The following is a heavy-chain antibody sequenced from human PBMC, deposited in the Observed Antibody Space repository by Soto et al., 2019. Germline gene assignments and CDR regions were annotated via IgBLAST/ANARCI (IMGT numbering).Heavy chain of an antibody. V-gene: IGHV3-7*03. D-gene: IGHD4-17*01. Sequence: EMQLVESGGGLVQPGGSLRLSCAGSGLTLRNDWLSWVRQAPGKGREWVANINQDGSERYYVDSVRGRFTISRDNVENSLYLQLNSLRPEDTAVYYCAVYGYGVSAAAYWGQGTLVTVSS. CDR3: AVYGYGVSAAAY. CDR1: GLTLRNDW. CDR2: INQDGSER. J-gene: IGHJ4*02.